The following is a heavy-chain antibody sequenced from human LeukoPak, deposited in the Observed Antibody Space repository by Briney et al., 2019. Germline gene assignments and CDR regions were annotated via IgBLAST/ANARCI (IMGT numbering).Heavy chain of an antibody. J-gene: IGHJ4*02. D-gene: IGHD4-11*01. V-gene: IGHV4-59*08. CDR1: VGSIRNYY. CDR2: IYYSGST. Sequence: PSETLSLTCTVSVGSIRNYYWSWIRQPPGKGLEWIGYIYYSGSTKYNPSLKSRVTISVDTSKNQFSLKLSSMTAADTAVYYCARHPYSNFVLDYWGQGTLVTVSS. CDR3: ARHPYSNFVLDY.